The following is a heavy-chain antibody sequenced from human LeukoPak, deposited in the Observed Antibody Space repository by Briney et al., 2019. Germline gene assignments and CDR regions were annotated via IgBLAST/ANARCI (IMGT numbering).Heavy chain of an antibody. CDR3: AKDKALYSSSAFDY. V-gene: IGHV3-23*01. CDR2: FSGSGGST. D-gene: IGHD6-13*01. CDR1: GFTFSSYA. Sequence: PGGSLRLSCAASGFTFSSYAMSWVRQAPGKGLEWVSAFSGSGGSTYYADSVKGRFTISRDNSKNTLYLQMNSLRAEDTAVYYCAKDKALYSSSAFDYWGQGTLVTVSS. J-gene: IGHJ4*02.